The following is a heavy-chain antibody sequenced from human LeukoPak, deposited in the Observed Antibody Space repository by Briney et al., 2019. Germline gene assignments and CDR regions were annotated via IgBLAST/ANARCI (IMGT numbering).Heavy chain of an antibody. CDR3: VRGDIVATPDW. V-gene: IGHV3-7*01. CDR1: GFTFSSCW. J-gene: IGHJ4*02. Sequence: PGGSLRLSCAASGFTFSSCWMSWVRQAPGKGLEWVANIKHDGSEKYYVDSVKGRFTISRDNTKNSLYLQMSSLRAEDSAIYYCVRGDIVATPDWWGQGTLVTVSS. D-gene: IGHD5-12*01. CDR2: IKHDGSEK.